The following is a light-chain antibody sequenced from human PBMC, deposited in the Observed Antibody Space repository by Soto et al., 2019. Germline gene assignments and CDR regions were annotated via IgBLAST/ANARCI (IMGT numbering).Light chain of an antibody. CDR2: DTA. CDR1: QSVNGN. CDR3: QQYSKWPT. Sequence: EVEMTQSPATLSVSPGQRATLSCRASQSVNGNLAWYQQKPGQAPRLLIYDTATRATGIPARFSGSGSGTEFTLTISSLQSEDFAVYYCQQYSKWPTFGQGTRLEIK. J-gene: IGKJ5*01. V-gene: IGKV3-15*01.